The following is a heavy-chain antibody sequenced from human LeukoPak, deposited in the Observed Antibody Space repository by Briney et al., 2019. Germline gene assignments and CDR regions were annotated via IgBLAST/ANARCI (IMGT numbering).Heavy chain of an antibody. CDR3: ARANSLGY. CDR1: GFTFSDYW. CDR2: IKHDGSEK. Sequence: GESLRPSCAASGFTFSDYWMSWVRQAPGKGLEWVANIKHDGSEKYYVDSVKGRFTISRDNAKNSLYLQMNSLRVEDSAVYYCARANSLGYWGQGTLVTVSS. D-gene: IGHD2/OR15-2a*01. J-gene: IGHJ4*02. V-gene: IGHV3-7*01.